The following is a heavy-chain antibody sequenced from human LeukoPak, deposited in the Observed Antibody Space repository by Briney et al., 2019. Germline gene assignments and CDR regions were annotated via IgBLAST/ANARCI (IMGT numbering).Heavy chain of an antibody. Sequence: SETLSLTCTVSGGSVSSGTYYWSWIRQPPGKGLEWIGYIYYSGSTNYSPSLKSRVTVSVDTSKNQCSLKLSSVTTADTAVYYCTRSTNSEAFDIWGQGTMVTVSS. D-gene: IGHD2-8*01. V-gene: IGHV4-61*01. CDR2: IYYSGST. CDR3: TRSTNSEAFDI. J-gene: IGHJ3*02. CDR1: GGSVSSGTYY.